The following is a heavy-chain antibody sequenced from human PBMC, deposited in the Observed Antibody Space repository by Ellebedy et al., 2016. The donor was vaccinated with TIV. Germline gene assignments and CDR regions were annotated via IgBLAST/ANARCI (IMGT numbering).Heavy chain of an antibody. J-gene: IGHJ4*02. D-gene: IGHD4-17*01. V-gene: IGHV3-21*04. CDR3: AKAFYGDENAPDY. CDR1: GFTFSSYS. Sequence: GESLKISXAASGFTFSSYSMNWVRQAPGKGLEWVSSISSSSSYIYYADSVKGRFTISRDNAKNSLYLQMNSLRAEDTALYYCAKAFYGDENAPDYWGQGTLATVSS. CDR2: ISSSSSYI.